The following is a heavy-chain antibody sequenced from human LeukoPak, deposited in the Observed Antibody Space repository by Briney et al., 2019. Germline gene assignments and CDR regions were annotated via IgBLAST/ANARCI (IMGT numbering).Heavy chain of an antibody. Sequence: GGSLRLSCAASGSTFSSYAMSWVRQAPGKGLEWVSAISGSGGSTYYADSVKGRFTISRDNSKNTLYLQMNSLRAEDTAVYYCAKDWEVLLWFGEFSYFDYWGQGTLVTVSS. V-gene: IGHV3-23*01. D-gene: IGHD3-10*01. J-gene: IGHJ4*02. CDR1: GSTFSSYA. CDR3: AKDWEVLLWFGEFSYFDY. CDR2: ISGSGGST.